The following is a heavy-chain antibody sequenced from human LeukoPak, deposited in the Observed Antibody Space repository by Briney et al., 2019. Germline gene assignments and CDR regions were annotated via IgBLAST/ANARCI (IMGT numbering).Heavy chain of an antibody. CDR2: IYSDWGST. CDR1: GFTFSSYW. Sequence: GGSLRLSCAASGFTFSSYWMPWVRQAPGKGLGWVSRIYSDWGSTSYGDSVKGRFTISRDNAKNTLYLQMNSLRAEDTAVYYCAREGYYGSGSYQYYYYCYMDVWGKGTTVTVSS. V-gene: IGHV3-74*01. J-gene: IGHJ6*03. CDR3: AREGYYGSGSYQYYYYCYMDV. D-gene: IGHD3-10*01.